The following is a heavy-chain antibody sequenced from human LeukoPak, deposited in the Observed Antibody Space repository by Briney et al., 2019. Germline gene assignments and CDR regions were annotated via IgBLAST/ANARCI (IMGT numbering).Heavy chain of an antibody. CDR2: VYYSGST. Sequence: SETLSLTSTVSGSSISSYYWSWIRQPPGRGLERLGYVYYSGSTNYNPSLKSRVTISVDTSKSQFSLNLSSVTAADTAVYYCARDVFSGYHDSWGQGTLVTVSS. J-gene: IGHJ4*02. D-gene: IGHD3-22*01. CDR1: GSSISSYY. V-gene: IGHV4-59*01. CDR3: ARDVFSGYHDS.